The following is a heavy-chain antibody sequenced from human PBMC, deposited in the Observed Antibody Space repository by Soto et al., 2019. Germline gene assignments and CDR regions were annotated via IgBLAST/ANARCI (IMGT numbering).Heavy chain of an antibody. CDR1: GGSISSYY. J-gene: IGHJ4*02. D-gene: IGHD6-6*01. Sequence: QVQLQESGPGLVEPSETLSLTCTVSGGSISSYYWNWIRQPPGKGLERIAYASHSGTTNYNLSLKGRVTISVDTSKNQISLRLTSMTAADTAVYYCAGTCLKFEECGSSAHAFARWGQGTLVTFAS. CDR2: ASHSGTT. V-gene: IGHV4-59*08. CDR3: AGTCLKFEECGSSAHAFAR.